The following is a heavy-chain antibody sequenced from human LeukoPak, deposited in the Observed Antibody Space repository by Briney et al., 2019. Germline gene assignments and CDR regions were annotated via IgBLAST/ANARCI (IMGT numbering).Heavy chain of an antibody. D-gene: IGHD4-17*01. V-gene: IGHV1-46*01. Sequence: ASVTVSFTASGYRFARYYMHWVRQAPGQGLEWMGIINPSDGGTTYAQKFEGSLNLTRDISTSTVYMELSSLRSEDTAMYYCASFTTVSTGDYWGQGALVAVSS. CDR1: GYRFARYY. J-gene: IGHJ4*02. CDR3: ASFTTVSTGDY. CDR2: INPSDGGT.